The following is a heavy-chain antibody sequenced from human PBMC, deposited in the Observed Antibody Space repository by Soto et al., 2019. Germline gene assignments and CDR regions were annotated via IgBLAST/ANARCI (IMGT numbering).Heavy chain of an antibody. CDR2: IIPIFGTA. J-gene: IGHJ4*02. Sequence: QVQLVQSGAEVKKPGSSVKVSCKASGGTFSSYAISWVRQAPGQGLEWMGGIIPIFGTANYAQKFQGRVTITADESTSTAYMALSSLRSEDTAVYYCARGGNCSGASCYSASFDYWGQGTLVTVSS. CDR3: ARGGNCSGASCYSASFDY. V-gene: IGHV1-69*01. CDR1: GGTFSSYA. D-gene: IGHD2-15*01.